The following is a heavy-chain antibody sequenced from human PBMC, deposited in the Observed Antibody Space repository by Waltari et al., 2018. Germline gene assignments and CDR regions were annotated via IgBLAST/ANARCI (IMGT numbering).Heavy chain of an antibody. CDR2: VSFDGSAE. CDR1: GFSFRSLG. J-gene: IGHJ4*02. CDR3: AKPLGVSGTSFDH. Sequence: QVQLVESGGGVVQPGASLGLSCGGSGFSFRSLGMHWVRQAPGKGLEWVAVVSFDGSAEYYADSVKGRFIASRDNSKNTSYLQMNSLTREDTAMYYCAKPLGVSGTSFDHWGRGTLVTVSS. V-gene: IGHV3-30*18. D-gene: IGHD1-1*01.